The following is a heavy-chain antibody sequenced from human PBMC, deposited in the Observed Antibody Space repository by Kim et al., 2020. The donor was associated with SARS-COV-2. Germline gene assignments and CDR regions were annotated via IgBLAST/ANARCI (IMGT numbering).Heavy chain of an antibody. D-gene: IGHD3-3*01. CDR3: ARMFDFWSGHRRYAMDV. CDR2: IKRDGSEK. V-gene: IGHV3-7*03. CDR1: GFTFTNYA. J-gene: IGHJ3*01. Sequence: GGSLRLSCAASGFTFTNYAMNWVRQAPGKGLEWVAYIKRDGSEKYYVDSLKGRFTISRDNTKNSLYLQMNSLGAEDTAMYYCARMFDFWSGHRRYAMDV.